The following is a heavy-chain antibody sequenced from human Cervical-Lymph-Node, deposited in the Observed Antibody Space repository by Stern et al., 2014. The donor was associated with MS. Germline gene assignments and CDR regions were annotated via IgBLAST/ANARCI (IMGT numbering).Heavy chain of an antibody. J-gene: IGHJ4*02. V-gene: IGHV4-59*08. CDR2: VHYSGTT. CDR3: AGSGTYYPDY. D-gene: IGHD3-3*01. CDR1: GGSISSYY. Sequence: MQLVESGPGLVKPSETLSLTCSVSGGSISSYYWNWIRQPPGKGLEWIANVHYSGTTNYNPSLKSRVTILLDTSMNKISLNLTSVTAADTAVYYCAGSGTYYPDYWGQGILVTVSS.